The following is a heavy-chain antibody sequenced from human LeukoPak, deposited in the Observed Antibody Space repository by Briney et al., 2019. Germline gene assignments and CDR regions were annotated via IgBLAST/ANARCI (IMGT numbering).Heavy chain of an antibody. CDR2: ISPDNGNA. CDR1: GYSFTSQD. J-gene: IGHJ4*02. Sequence: EASVKVSCKTSGYSFTSQDMHWVRQAPGQRLEWVGCISPDNGNAQYSEDFQGRVTITRDTSASTAYMELSSLRSEDMAVYYCTLYNYWGQGTLVTVSS. V-gene: IGHV1-3*03. CDR3: TLYNY. D-gene: IGHD2-2*02.